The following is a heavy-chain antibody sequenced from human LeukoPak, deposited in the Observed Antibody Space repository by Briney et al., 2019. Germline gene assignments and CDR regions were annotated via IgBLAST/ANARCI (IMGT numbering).Heavy chain of an antibody. D-gene: IGHD2-2*01. CDR1: GFTFSSYA. J-gene: IGHJ4*02. V-gene: IGHV3-23*01. CDR2: ISGSGGST. Sequence: PGGSLRPSCAASGFTFSSYAMSWVRQAPGKGLEWVSAISGSGGSTYYADSVKGRFTISRDNSKNTLYLQMNSLRAEDTAVYYCAKDSVYCSSTSCYVYWGQGTLVTVSS. CDR3: AKDSVYCSSTSCYVY.